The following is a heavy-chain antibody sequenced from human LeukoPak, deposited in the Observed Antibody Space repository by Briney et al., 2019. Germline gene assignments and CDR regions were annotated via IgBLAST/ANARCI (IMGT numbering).Heavy chain of an antibody. D-gene: IGHD3-3*01. CDR1: GFTFSGSG. CDR3: AKSTGPIFGKGGYFGY. CDR2: IRTKANSYAT. J-gene: IGHJ4*02. V-gene: IGHV3-73*01. Sequence: PGGSLRLSCAASGFTFSGSGMHWVRQASGKGLEWVGRIRTKANSYATAYAASVKGRFSISRDDSKNTVYLQMNSLRAEDTAVYYCAKSTGPIFGKGGYFGYWGQGTLVTVSS.